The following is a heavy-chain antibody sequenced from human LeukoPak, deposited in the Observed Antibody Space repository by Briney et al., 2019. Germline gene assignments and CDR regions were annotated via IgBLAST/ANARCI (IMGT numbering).Heavy chain of an antibody. CDR1: GFTFTTHW. CDR2: IKPDGSDT. V-gene: IGHV3-74*01. Sequence: GGSLRLSCGASGFTFTTHWIHWVRQAPGKGLVWVSRIKPDGSDTNYADSVKGRFTISRDNSKNTLYLQMNSLRAEDTAVYYCARHQDEDGEWEQLVWSRSGLDSWGQGTLVTVSS. J-gene: IGHJ4*02. D-gene: IGHD1-26*01. CDR3: ARHQDEDGEWEQLVWSRSGLDS.